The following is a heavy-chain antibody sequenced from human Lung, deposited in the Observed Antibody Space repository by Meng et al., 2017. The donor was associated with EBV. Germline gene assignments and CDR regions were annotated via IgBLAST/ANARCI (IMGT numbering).Heavy chain of an antibody. J-gene: IGHJ5*02. V-gene: IGHV4-31*03. D-gene: IGHD3-10*01. CDR2: IHDSGST. CDR1: GGSISSGGYY. Sequence: QVGLQESGPGLVKPSQTLSLTCTVSGGSISSGGYYWSWIRQHPGKGLEWIGYIHDSGSTYYNPSLKSRVTISADTSKNQFSLKLSSVTAADTAVYYCARASYGSGSPLGESWYDPWGQGTLVTVSS. CDR3: ARASYGSGSPLGESWYDP.